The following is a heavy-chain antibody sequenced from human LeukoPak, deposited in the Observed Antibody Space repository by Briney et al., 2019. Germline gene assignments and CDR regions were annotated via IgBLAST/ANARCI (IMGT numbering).Heavy chain of an antibody. V-gene: IGHV5-51*01. J-gene: IGHJ4*02. D-gene: IGHD1-26*01. CDR1: GYSFTSYS. CDR3: ARHVKYSSSSNYFDD. Sequence: GESLKISFKASGYSFTSYSIAWVRQMPGKGLEWMGIIWPLDSEVRYSPSFQGQVTISVDKSSSTAYLQWSRLKASDTAVYYCARHVKYSSSSNYFDDWGQGILVTVSS. CDR2: IWPLDSEV.